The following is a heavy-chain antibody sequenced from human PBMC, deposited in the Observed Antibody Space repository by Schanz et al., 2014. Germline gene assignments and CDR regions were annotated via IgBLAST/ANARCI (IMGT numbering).Heavy chain of an antibody. V-gene: IGHV3-48*01. CDR1: GFTFSDYW. Sequence: VQLVDSGGGLVKPGGSLRLSCTASGFTFSDYWMSWVRQAPGKGPEWVSYISSSSSTRYYADSVKGRFTMSRDNAKNSVFLQMNSLRAEDTAVYYCAKDGPGGSGSYSADGGMDVWGQGTTVTVSS. CDR3: AKDGPGGSGSYSADGGMDV. J-gene: IGHJ6*02. D-gene: IGHD3-10*01. CDR2: ISSSSSTR.